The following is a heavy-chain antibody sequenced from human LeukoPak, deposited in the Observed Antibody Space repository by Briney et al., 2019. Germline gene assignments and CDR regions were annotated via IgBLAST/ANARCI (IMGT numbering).Heavy chain of an antibody. D-gene: IGHD2-15*01. J-gene: IGHJ6*02. Sequence: GGSLRLSCAASGFTVSSNYMSWVRQAPGKGLEWVSVIYSGGSTYYADSVKGRFTISRDNSKNTLYLQMTSLRAEDTAVYYCASTGWAGPDCSGGSCFRFYYYYGMDVWGQGTTVTVSS. V-gene: IGHV3-53*01. CDR2: IYSGGST. CDR3: ASTGWAGPDCSGGSCFRFYYYYGMDV. CDR1: GFTVSSNY.